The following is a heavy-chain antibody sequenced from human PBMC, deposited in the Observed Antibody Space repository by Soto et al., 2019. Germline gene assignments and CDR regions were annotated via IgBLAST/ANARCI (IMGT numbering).Heavy chain of an antibody. Sequence: QVQLVQSGAEVKKPGSSVKVSCKASGGTFSSYAISWVRQAPGQGLEWMGGIIPIFGTANYAQKFQGRVTFTADESMSTAYMELSSLRSEDTAVYYCARVYCISTTCYIIWFDPWGQGTLVTVSS. CDR1: GGTFSSYA. V-gene: IGHV1-69*12. D-gene: IGHD2-2*01. J-gene: IGHJ5*02. CDR3: ARVYCISTTCYIIWFDP. CDR2: IIPIFGTA.